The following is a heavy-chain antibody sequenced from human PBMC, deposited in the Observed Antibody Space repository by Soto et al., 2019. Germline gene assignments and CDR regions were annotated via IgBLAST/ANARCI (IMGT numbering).Heavy chain of an antibody. V-gene: IGHV4-4*07. J-gene: IGHJ4*02. CDR1: GASITGTSY. D-gene: IGHD2-8*02. CDR3: ARGMTPPGAPAWYYFDS. Sequence: SETLSLTCTVSGASITGTSYWSWIRQPAGKGLEWIGRFSLSGTTNYNPSLRSRVTMSADVSKNQFSPRLTSVTAADTALYYCARGMTPPGAPAWYYFDSWGQGTLVTVSS. CDR2: FSLSGTT.